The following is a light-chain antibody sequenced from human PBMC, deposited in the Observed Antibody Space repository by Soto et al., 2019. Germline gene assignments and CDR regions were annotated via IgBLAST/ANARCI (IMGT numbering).Light chain of an antibody. J-gene: IGLJ2*01. CDR3: CPYRSPGPLV. CDR2: EVS. CDR1: SSDIGAYKY. V-gene: IGLV2-14*01. Sequence: QSALTQPASVSGSPGQSVTISCTGTSSDIGAYKYVSWYQHHPGKSPRLLIYEVSNRPSGVSNRFSASKSGNTASLTISGLQAEDGADYYCCPYRSPGPLVFGGGTKPTVL.